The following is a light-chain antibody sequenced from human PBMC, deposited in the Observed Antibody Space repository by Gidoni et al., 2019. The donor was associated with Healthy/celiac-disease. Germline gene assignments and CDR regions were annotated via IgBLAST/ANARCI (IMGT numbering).Light chain of an antibody. CDR1: QSVSSSY. CDR2: GAS. V-gene: IGKV3-20*01. Sequence: EIVLTQSPGTLSLSPGERATLSCSASQSVSSSYLAWYQQKPGQAPRLLIYGASSRATGISDRFSGSGSGTDFTLTISRLEPDDFAVYYCQQYGSSPRDTFGGGTKVEIK. J-gene: IGKJ4*01. CDR3: QQYGSSPRDT.